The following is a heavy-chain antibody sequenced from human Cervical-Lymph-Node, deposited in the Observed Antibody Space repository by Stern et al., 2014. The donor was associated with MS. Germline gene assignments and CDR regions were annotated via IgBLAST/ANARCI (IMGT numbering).Heavy chain of an antibody. Sequence: VQLGQSGAEVKKPGESLKISCKLSGYSFTIYYIAWVRQMPGKGLEWMGYIYPYDYDTTYSPSFQGQVPISADKSITTAYLQWSSLRASDTAMYYCARHVQGFDYWGQGTLVTVSS. CDR1: GYSFTIYY. CDR3: ARHVQGFDY. V-gene: IGHV5-51*01. J-gene: IGHJ4*02. CDR2: IYPYDYDT.